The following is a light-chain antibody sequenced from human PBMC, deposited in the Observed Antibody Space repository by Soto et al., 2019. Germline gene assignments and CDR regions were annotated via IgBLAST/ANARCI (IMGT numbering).Light chain of an antibody. CDR2: DAS. CDR1: QSITTS. V-gene: IGKV3-20*01. Sequence: EIVLTQSPGTVSLSPGERATLSCRASQSITTSLAWYQRKPGQAPRLLIYDASTRATAIPDRFSGSGSGTAFTRTLSRLEAEDFAVYYCQQYATSPLTFGGGTKVEIK. J-gene: IGKJ4*01. CDR3: QQYATSPLT.